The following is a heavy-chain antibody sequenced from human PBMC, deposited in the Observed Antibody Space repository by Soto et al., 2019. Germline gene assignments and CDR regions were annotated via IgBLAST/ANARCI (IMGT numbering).Heavy chain of an antibody. CDR3: TRGGDAYKNGH. CDR2: IHYSGST. Sequence: ASETLSLTCTVSGGSISSYYWGWIRQPPGKGLEWIGFIHYSGSTNYNPSLKSRVTMSVDTSKNQFSLKLTSVNAADTAVYYCTRGGDAYKNGHWGQGTLVTVSS. V-gene: IGHV4-59*01. CDR1: GGSISSYY. J-gene: IGHJ4*02. D-gene: IGHD2-21*01.